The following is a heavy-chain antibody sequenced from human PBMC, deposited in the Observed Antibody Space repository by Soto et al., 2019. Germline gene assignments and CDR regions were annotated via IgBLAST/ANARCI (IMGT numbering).Heavy chain of an antibody. CDR2: ISYDGSNK. Sequence: SLRLSCAASGFTFSSYAMHWVRQAPGKGLEWVAVISYDGSNKYYADSVKGRFTISRDNSKNTLYLQMNSLRAEDTAVYYCARALRLVINNWFDPWGQRTLVIVSS. V-gene: IGHV3-30-3*01. J-gene: IGHJ5*02. CDR1: GFTFSSYA. D-gene: IGHD3-9*01. CDR3: ARALRLVINNWFDP.